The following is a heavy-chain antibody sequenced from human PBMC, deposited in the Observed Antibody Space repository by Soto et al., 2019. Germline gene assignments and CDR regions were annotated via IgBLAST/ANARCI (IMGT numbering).Heavy chain of an antibody. CDR2: INSSASHT. CDR1: GFTFSTYW. J-gene: IGHJ5*02. V-gene: IGHV3-74*01. D-gene: IGHD2-2*01. Sequence: EVQLVESGGGLVQPGGSLRLSSAASGFTFSTYWMHRIRQVPGKGVAWVSRINSSASHTYYADSGKGRLPISRDNAKNTLHLEMTSLRAEDTAVYYCVTDAHCGTTSCYGNWFDPWGQGTLVTVSS. CDR3: VTDAHCGTTSCYGNWFDP.